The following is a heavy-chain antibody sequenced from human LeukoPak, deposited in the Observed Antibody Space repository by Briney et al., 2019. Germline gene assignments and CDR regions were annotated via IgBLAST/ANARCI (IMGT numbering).Heavy chain of an antibody. Sequence: PGGSLRLSCAASGFTFSSYSMNWVHQAPGKGLEWVSSISGSSSYIYYADSVKGRFTISRDNAKNSLYLQMNSLRAEDTAVYYCARDLRRYYGSGKLGYFDYWGQGTLVTVSS. CDR2: ISGSSSYI. CDR1: GFTFSSYS. CDR3: ARDLRRYYGSGKLGYFDY. D-gene: IGHD3-10*01. V-gene: IGHV3-21*01. J-gene: IGHJ4*02.